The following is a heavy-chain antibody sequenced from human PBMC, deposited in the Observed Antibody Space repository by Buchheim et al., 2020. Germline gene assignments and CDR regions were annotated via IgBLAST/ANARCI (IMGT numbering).Heavy chain of an antibody. J-gene: IGHJ4*02. V-gene: IGHV4-4*07. Sequence: QVQLQESGPGLVKPSETLSLTCSISGDSISAYYWSWIRQPAGKGLEWIGRIYASGTTSYNPSLKSRVTMSVDPSKNQFSLKVYSVTAADTAVYYCARGSGIFDSTGHQDYYFTHWGQGTL. CDR1: GDSISAYY. CDR2: IYASGTT. CDR3: ARGSGIFDSTGHQDYYFTH. D-gene: IGHD2/OR15-2a*01.